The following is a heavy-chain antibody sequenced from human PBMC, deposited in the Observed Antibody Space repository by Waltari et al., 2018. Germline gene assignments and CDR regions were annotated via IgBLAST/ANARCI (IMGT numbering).Heavy chain of an antibody. CDR2: IYYSGNT. CDR1: GGSISTYY. Sequence: QVQLQESGPGLVKPSETLSLTCTVSGGSISTYYWNWIRQPPGKGLEWIGYIYYSGNTNCNPSLKSRVTMSVDTSKNQLSLRLSSVTAADTAVYFCARAAVSHYYYYMDVWGKGTTVTVSS. CDR3: ARAAVSHYYYYMDV. V-gene: IGHV4-59*01. J-gene: IGHJ6*03.